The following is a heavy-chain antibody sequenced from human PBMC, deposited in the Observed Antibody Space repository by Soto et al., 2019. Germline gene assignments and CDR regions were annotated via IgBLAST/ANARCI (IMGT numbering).Heavy chain of an antibody. CDR3: AREVDTAMLTIVDY. CDR2: ISSSGSTI. D-gene: IGHD5-18*01. J-gene: IGHJ4*02. Sequence: GGSLRLSCAASGFTFSDYYMSWIRQAPGKGLEWVSYISSSGSTIYYADSVKGRFTISRDNAKNSLYLQMNSLRAEDTAVYYCAREVDTAMLTIVDYWGQGTLVTVSS. V-gene: IGHV3-11*01. CDR1: GFTFSDYY.